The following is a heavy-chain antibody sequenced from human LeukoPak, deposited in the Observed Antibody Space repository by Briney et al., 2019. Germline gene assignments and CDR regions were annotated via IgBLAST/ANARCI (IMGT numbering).Heavy chain of an antibody. CDR3: ARCPYSSGWYYSNDY. V-gene: IGHV5-51*03. CDR1: GYSFTSYW. CDR2: IYPGDSDT. Sequence: GESLKISCKGSGYSFTSYWIGWVRQMPGKGLEWMGIIYPGDSDTRYSPSFQGQVTISADKSISTAYLQWSSLKASDTAMYYCARCPYSSGWYYSNDYWGQGTLVTVYS. J-gene: IGHJ4*02. D-gene: IGHD6-19*01.